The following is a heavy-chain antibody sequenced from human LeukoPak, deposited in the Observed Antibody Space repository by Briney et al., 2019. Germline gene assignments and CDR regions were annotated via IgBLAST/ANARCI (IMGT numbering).Heavy chain of an antibody. V-gene: IGHV3-21*01. CDR1: GFTFSSYS. CDR3: AREPTYDFWSGYSIYYMDV. J-gene: IGHJ6*03. CDR2: ISSSSSYI. D-gene: IGHD3-3*01. Sequence: GGSLRLSCAASGFTFSSYSVNWVRQAPGKGLEWVSSISSSSSYIYYADSVKGRFTISRDNAKNSLYLQMNSLRAEDTAVYYCAREPTYDFWSGYSIYYMDVWGKGTTVTVSS.